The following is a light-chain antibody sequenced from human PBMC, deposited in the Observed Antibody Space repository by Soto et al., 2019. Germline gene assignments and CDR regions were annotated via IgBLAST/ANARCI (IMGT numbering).Light chain of an antibody. CDR1: QGISSY. V-gene: IGKV1-9*01. CDR2: AAS. CDR3: PLT. J-gene: IGKJ4*01. Sequence: DIQLTQSPSFLSASVGDRVTITCRASQGISSYLAWYQQKPGKAPKLLIYAASTLQSGVPSRFSGSGSGTEFTLTISSLQPEDFATYYCPLTFGGGTKVEIK.